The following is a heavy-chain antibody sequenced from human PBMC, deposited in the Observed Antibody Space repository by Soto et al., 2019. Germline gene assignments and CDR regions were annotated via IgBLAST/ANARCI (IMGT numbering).Heavy chain of an antibody. CDR3: ARVDPRGVAVVRDY. CDR2: ISGFNGQT. D-gene: IGHD3-10*01. J-gene: IGHJ4*02. CDR1: GNTFASHG. V-gene: IGHV1-18*01. Sequence: GPEVKKPGASVKVSCKASGNTFASHGFSWVRQAPGQGLEWMGWISGFNGQTNYALKFQGRVTLTTDTPTSTAYMELRSLRSDDTAVYFCARVDPRGVAVVRDYWGQGTLVTVSS.